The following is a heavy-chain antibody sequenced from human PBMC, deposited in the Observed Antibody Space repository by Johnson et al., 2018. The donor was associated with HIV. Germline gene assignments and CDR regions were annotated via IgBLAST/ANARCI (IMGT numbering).Heavy chain of an antibody. J-gene: IGHJ3*02. CDR3: AKGVSYGFRSDAFDI. D-gene: IGHD5-18*01. Sequence: VQLVESGGGLVQPGGSLRLSCAASGFTFDDYAMHWVRQAPGKGLEWVSGISWHSGSIGYADSVKGRFTISSDNAKNSLYLQMNSLRAEDTALYYCAKGVSYGFRSDAFDIWGQGTMVTVSS. V-gene: IGHV3-9*01. CDR2: ISWHSGSI. CDR1: GFTFDDYA.